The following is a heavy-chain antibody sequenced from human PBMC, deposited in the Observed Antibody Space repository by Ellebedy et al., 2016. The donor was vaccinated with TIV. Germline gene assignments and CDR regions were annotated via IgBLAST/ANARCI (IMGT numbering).Heavy chain of an antibody. V-gene: IGHV1-18*04. Sequence: ASVKVSCKASGYNFTSYGISWVRQAPGQGLEWMGWISAYNGNTNYAQKLQGRVTMTTDTSTSTAYMELRSLRSDDTAVYYCAREEAVAGLPDAFDIWGQGTMVTVSS. CDR3: AREEAVAGLPDAFDI. CDR1: GYNFTSYG. CDR2: ISAYNGNT. J-gene: IGHJ3*02. D-gene: IGHD6-19*01.